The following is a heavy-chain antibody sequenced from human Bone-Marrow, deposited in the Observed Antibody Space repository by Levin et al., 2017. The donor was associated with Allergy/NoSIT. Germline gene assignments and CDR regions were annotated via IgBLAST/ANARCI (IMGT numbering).Heavy chain of an antibody. V-gene: IGHV3-21*01. CDR2: ISDSSTYI. CDR1: GFTFNTYI. J-gene: IGHJ4*02. Sequence: SCAASGFTFNTYIMTWVRQAPGKGLEWVSSISDSSTYIYYADSVKGRFIISRDNAKNSLFLQLNSLRAEDTAVYFCARVLGEYDSSWYHLDYWGQGTLVTVSS. CDR3: ARVLGEYDSSWYHLDY. D-gene: IGHD6-13*01.